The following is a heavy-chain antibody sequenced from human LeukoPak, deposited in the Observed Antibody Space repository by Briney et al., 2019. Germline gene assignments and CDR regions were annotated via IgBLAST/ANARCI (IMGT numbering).Heavy chain of an antibody. Sequence: ASVKVSCKASGYTFTSYYMHWVRQAPGQGLEWMGIINPSGGSTSYAQKFQGRVTMTRDTSTSTVYMELRSLRSDDTAVYYCARVQTSFWNYEATIDYWGQGTLVTVSS. CDR3: ARVQTSFWNYEATIDY. D-gene: IGHD1-7*01. J-gene: IGHJ4*02. CDR1: GYTFTSYY. V-gene: IGHV1-46*01. CDR2: INPSGGST.